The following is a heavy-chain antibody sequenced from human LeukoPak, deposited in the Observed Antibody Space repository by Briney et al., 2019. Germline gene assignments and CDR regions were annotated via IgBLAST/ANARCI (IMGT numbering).Heavy chain of an antibody. CDR2: ISGDGNVK. CDR1: GFSFSSYS. J-gene: IGHJ4*02. D-gene: IGHD2/OR15-2a*01. Sequence: GGSLRLSCAASGFSFSSYSINWVRQAPGKGLERVSYISGDGNVKHYTDSVKGRFTISRDNAKNALYLQMNSLRAEDTAVYFCARDYVYAFDYWGQGTLVTVSS. V-gene: IGHV3-48*01. CDR3: ARDYVYAFDY.